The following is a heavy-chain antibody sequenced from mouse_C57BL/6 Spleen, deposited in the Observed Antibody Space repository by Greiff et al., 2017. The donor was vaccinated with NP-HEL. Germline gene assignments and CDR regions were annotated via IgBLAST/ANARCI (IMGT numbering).Heavy chain of an antibody. CDR2: IDPNSGGT. V-gene: IGHV1-72*01. J-gene: IGHJ4*01. CDR1: GYTFTSYW. D-gene: IGHD1-1*01. CDR3: ARPSASSEGYAMDY. Sequence: QVQLQQPGAELVKPGASVKLSCKASGYTFTSYWMHWVKQRPGRGLEWIGRIDPNSGGTKYNEKFKSKATLTVDKPSSTAYMQLSSLTSEDSAVYYCARPSASSEGYAMDYWGQGTSVTVSS.